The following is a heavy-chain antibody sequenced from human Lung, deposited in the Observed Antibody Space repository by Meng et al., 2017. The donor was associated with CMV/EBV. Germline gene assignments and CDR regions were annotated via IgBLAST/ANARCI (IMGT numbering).Heavy chain of an antibody. D-gene: IGHD6-19*01. Sequence: GGSLRLXCAASGFTFSSYWMSWVRQAPGKGLEWVANIKQDGSEKYYVDSVKGRFIISRDNAKNSLYLQMNSLRAEDTAVYYCARRQWRYYFDYWGQGTLVTVSS. J-gene: IGHJ4*02. CDR1: GFTFSSYW. CDR2: IKQDGSEK. CDR3: ARRQWRYYFDY. V-gene: IGHV3-7*01.